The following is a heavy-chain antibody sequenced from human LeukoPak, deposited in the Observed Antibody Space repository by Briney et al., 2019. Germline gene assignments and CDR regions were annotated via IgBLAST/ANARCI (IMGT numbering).Heavy chain of an antibody. J-gene: IGHJ6*03. Sequence: GGSWKLPLAAPGLTFSTYAMTWARQAPGKGLDWFPVIVGSGATTYYTASVKGRFTISRDNSKNTLSLQMNGLRGEDTAVYYCAKSPAGAPPVYSYYMDVWGKGTTVTVSS. V-gene: IGHV3-23*01. D-gene: IGHD1-26*01. CDR1: GLTFSTYA. CDR3: AKSPAGAPPVYSYYMDV. CDR2: IVGSGATT.